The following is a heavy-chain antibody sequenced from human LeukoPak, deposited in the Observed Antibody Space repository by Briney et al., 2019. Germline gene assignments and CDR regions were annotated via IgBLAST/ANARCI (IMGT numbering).Heavy chain of an antibody. CDR3: ARDRSGYDYSAFDI. D-gene: IGHD5-12*01. CDR2: INPNSGGT. Sequence: ASVKVSCKASGYTFTGYYMHWVRQAPGQGLEWMGWINPNSGGTNYAQTFQGRVTMTRDTSISTAYMELSRLRSDDTAVYYCARDRSGYDYSAFDIWGQGTMVTVSS. CDR1: GYTFTGYY. J-gene: IGHJ3*02. V-gene: IGHV1-2*02.